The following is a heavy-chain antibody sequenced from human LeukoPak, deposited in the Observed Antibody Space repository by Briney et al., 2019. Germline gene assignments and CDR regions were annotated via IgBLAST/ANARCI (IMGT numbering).Heavy chain of an antibody. J-gene: IGHJ4*02. CDR2: ISPYNGNT. CDR1: GYIFSNFA. Sequence: ASVKVSCKASGYIFSNFAITWVRQAPGQGLEWVGWISPYNGNTHYSPKLQGRDALTTDTSTSTAYMELRSLRSDDTAVYYCARRKGSEVPGNDYWGQGTLVTVS. V-gene: IGHV1-18*01. D-gene: IGHD1-1*01. CDR3: ARRKGSEVPGNDY.